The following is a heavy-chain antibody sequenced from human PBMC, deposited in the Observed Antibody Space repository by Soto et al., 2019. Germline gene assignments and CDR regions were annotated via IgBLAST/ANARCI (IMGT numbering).Heavy chain of an antibody. Sequence: GGSVKVSCKASGYTFTGYYMHWVRQAPGQGLEWMGWINPNSGGTNYAQKFQGRVTMTRDTSISTAYMELSRLRSDDTAVYYCARVDSPDFWSCMDVWGQGTTVTVSS. D-gene: IGHD3-3*01. CDR1: GYTFTGYY. J-gene: IGHJ6*02. CDR3: ARVDSPDFWSCMDV. V-gene: IGHV1-2*02. CDR2: INPNSGGT.